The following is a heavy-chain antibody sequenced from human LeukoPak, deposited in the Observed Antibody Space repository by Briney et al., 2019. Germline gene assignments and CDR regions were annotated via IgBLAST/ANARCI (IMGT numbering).Heavy chain of an antibody. Sequence: GGSLRLSCAASGFTFSSYAMSWVRQAPGKGLEWVSTITGSGGSTYYAESVKGRFTISRDNSKNTLYLQMNSLRGEDTALYFCAKDLAGCSDSWGQGTLVTVSS. CDR2: ITGSGGST. D-gene: IGHD2-8*01. V-gene: IGHV3-23*01. J-gene: IGHJ4*02. CDR3: AKDLAGCSDS. CDR1: GFTFSSYA.